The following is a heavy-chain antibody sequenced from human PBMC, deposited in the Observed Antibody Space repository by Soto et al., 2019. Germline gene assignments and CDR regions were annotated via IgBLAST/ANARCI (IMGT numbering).Heavy chain of an antibody. J-gene: IGHJ6*03. CDR1: GGTFSSYT. V-gene: IGHV1-69*08. CDR2: IIPILGIA. D-gene: IGHD3-16*01. Sequence: QVQLVQSGAEVKKPGSSVKVSCKASGGTFSSYTISWVRQAPGQGLEWMGRIIPILGIANYAQKFQGRVTITADKSTSTAYMELSSLRSEDTAVYYCARETVLGDGTSDYYYYMDVWGKGTTVTVSS. CDR3: ARETVLGDGTSDYYYYMDV.